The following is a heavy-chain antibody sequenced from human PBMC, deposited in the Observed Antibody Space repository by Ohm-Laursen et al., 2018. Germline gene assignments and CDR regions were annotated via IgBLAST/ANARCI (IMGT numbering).Heavy chain of an antibody. D-gene: IGHD3-22*01. CDR2: IHQSGST. CDR1: GGSISRYF. CDR3: ARDGLYYDSRGYTPYFDL. V-gene: IGHV4-59*01. J-gene: IGHJ2*01. Sequence: SQTLSLTRTVSGGSISRYFWSWIRQPPGKALEWIGYIHQSGSTNYNPSLRSRVTISVDTSKNQVSLKLSSVTAADTAVYYCARDGLYYDSRGYTPYFDLWGRGTLVTVSS.